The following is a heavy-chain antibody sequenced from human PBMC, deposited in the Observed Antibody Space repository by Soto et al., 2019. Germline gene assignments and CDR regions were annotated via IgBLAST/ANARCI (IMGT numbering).Heavy chain of an antibody. J-gene: IGHJ6*02. Sequence: QVQLVQSGAEVKKPGSSVKVSCKASGGTFSSYTISWVRQAPGQGLECMGRIIPMLNITNYAQKFQGRVTITADKSTTTAYMELSSLSSEDTAVYYCARKTSHYGTDVWGQGTTVTVSS. V-gene: IGHV1-69*02. CDR1: GGTFSSYT. CDR3: ARKTSHYGTDV. CDR2: IIPMLNIT.